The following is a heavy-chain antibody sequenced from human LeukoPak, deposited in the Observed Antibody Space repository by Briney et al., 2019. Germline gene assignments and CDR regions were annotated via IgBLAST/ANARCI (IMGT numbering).Heavy chain of an antibody. CDR1: GGSFSGYY. CDR2: INHSGSS. CDR3: AGGYSGYDSRY. Sequence: SETLSLTCAVYGGSFSGYYWNWIRQPPGKGLEWIGEINHSGSSNYNPSLKSRATISGDTSQNQLSLKLSSVTAADTAVYYCAGGYSGYDSRYWGQGTLVTVSS. V-gene: IGHV4-34*01. J-gene: IGHJ4*02. D-gene: IGHD5-12*01.